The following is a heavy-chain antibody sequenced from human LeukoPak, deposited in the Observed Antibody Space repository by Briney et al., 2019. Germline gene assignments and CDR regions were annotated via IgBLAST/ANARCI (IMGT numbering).Heavy chain of an antibody. V-gene: IGHV3-9*01. D-gene: IGHD4-11*01. CDR1: GFTFDDYA. CDR3: AREATVTTYSYFDY. Sequence: GGSLRLSCAASGFTFDDYAMHWVRQAPGKGLEWVSGISWNSGSIGYADSVKGRFTISRDNAENSLNLQMNSLRAEDTAVYYCAREATVTTYSYFDYWGQGTLVTVSS. CDR2: ISWNSGSI. J-gene: IGHJ4*02.